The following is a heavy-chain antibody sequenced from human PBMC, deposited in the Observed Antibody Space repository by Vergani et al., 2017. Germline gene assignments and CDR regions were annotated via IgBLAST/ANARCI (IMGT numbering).Heavy chain of an antibody. D-gene: IGHD2-15*01. CDR3: ARGDIYCSGGSCYSIYFDY. J-gene: IGHJ4*02. CDR2: INHSGST. V-gene: IGHV4-34*01. CDR1: GGSFSGYY. Sequence: QVQLQQWGAGLLKPSETLSLTCAVYGGSFSGYYWSWIRQPPGKGLEWIGEINHSGSTNYNPSLKSRVTISVDTSKYQFSLKLSSVTAADTAVYYCARGDIYCSGGSCYSIYFDYWGQGTLVTVSS.